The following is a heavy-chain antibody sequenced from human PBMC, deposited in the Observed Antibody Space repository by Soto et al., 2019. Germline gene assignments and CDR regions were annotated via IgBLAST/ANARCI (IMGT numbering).Heavy chain of an antibody. J-gene: IGHJ4*02. D-gene: IGHD5-12*01. CDR2: ISRDGSST. V-gene: IGHV3-74*01. Sequence: EVQLVESGGGLVQPGGSLRLSCAGSGLTFSNYWIHWVRQAPGKGLAWVSRISRDGSSTTYADSVKGRFTISRDFAKNKVYLQMNSLRAEDTAVYYCARESSGYSSCFDYWGQGTLVTVSS. CDR3: ARESSGYSSCFDY. CDR1: GLTFSNYW.